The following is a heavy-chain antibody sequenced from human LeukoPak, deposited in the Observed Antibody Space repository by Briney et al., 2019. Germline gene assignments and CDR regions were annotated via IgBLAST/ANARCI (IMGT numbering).Heavy chain of an antibody. CDR3: ARVDHRIAAADTTDV. V-gene: IGHV1-69*06. CDR1: GGTFSTYA. CDR2: IIPIFGTT. Sequence: SVKVSCKASGGTFSTYAISWVRQAPGQGLEWMGGIIPIFGTTHYAQKFQGRVTITADKSTSTAYMELSSLRSEDTAVYYCARVDHRIAAADTTDVWGQGTLVTVSS. J-gene: IGHJ4*02. D-gene: IGHD6-13*01.